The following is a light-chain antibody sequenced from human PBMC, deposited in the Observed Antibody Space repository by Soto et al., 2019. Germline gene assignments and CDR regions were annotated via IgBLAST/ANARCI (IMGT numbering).Light chain of an antibody. J-gene: IGKJ4*01. CDR3: QQRFNWPLT. V-gene: IGKV3-11*01. CDR2: DAS. CDR1: QSINNY. Sequence: EIVLTQSPGTLSLSPGERATFSCRASQSINNYLAWYQQKPGQAPRLLIYDASNRATGIPARFSGRGSGTDFSLTISSLEPEDFAVYYCQQRFNWPLTFGGGTK.